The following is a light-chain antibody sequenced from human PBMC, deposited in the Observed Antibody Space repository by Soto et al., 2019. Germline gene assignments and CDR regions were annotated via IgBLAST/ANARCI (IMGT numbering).Light chain of an antibody. J-gene: IGLJ3*02. V-gene: IGLV2-14*01. CDR1: TSDIGGYNY. Sequence: QSALTQPASVTGSPGQSITISCTGTTSDIGGYNYVSWHQQHPGKAPKLMIHEVRYRPSGVSNRFSGSKSGNTASLTISGLQAEDEADYYCSSYASSGTLVFGGGTKLTVL. CDR2: EVR. CDR3: SSYASSGTLV.